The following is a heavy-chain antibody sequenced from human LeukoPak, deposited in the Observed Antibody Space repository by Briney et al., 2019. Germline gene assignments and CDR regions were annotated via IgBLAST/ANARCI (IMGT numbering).Heavy chain of an antibody. V-gene: IGHV1-18*01. CDR1: GYSFTSYG. CDR2: ISTYNGIT. J-gene: IGHJ4*02. D-gene: IGHD3-10*01. Sequence: GASVKVSCKASGYSFTSYGISWVRQAPGQGLEWMGWISTYNGITNFAQRLQGRVSMTTDTSTSTAYMELRSLRSVDTAVYYCARDNYGRGVFDNWGQGTLVSVSS. CDR3: ARDNYGRGVFDN.